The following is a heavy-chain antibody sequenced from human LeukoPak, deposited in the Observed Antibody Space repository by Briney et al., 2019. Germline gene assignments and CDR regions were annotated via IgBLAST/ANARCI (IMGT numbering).Heavy chain of an antibody. V-gene: IGHV3-30-3*02. D-gene: IGHD6-13*01. Sequence: PGGSLRLSCAASGFTFSSYAMHWVRQAPGKGLEWVAVISYDGSNKYYADSVKGRFTISRDNSKNTLYLQMNSLRADDTAVYYCAKDWSIAAAGRIYYYHGMDVWGQGTTVTVSS. CDR2: ISYDGSNK. CDR1: GFTFSSYA. CDR3: AKDWSIAAAGRIYYYHGMDV. J-gene: IGHJ6*02.